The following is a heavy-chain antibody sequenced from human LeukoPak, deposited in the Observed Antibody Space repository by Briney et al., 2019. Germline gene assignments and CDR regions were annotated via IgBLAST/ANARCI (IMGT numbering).Heavy chain of an antibody. D-gene: IGHD2-2*01. J-gene: IGHJ6*04. Sequence: SGPALVKPTQTLTLTYTFSGFSLNTSGMCVSWIRQPPGKALEWLALIDWDDDKYYSTSLKTRLTISKDTSKNQVVLTMTNMDPVDTATYYCARTPADIVVVPAAMRHYYYGMDVWGKGTTVTVSS. CDR1: GFSLNTSGMC. CDR3: ARTPADIVVVPAAMRHYYYGMDV. CDR2: IDWDDDK. V-gene: IGHV2-70*01.